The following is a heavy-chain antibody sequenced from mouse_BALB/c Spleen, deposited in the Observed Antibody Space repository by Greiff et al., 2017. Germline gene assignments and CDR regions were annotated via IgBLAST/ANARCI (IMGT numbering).Heavy chain of an antibody. CDR1: GYTFTSYW. V-gene: IGHV1-7*01. CDR3: ATYDGYPYYYAMDY. D-gene: IGHD2-3*01. CDR2: INPSTGYT. Sequence: VKLMESGAELAKPGASVKMSCKASGYTFTSYWMHWVKQRPGQGLEWIGYINPSTGYTEYNQKFKDKATLTADKSSSTAYMQLSSLTSEDSAVYYCATYDGYPYYYAMDYWGQGTSVTVSS. J-gene: IGHJ4*01.